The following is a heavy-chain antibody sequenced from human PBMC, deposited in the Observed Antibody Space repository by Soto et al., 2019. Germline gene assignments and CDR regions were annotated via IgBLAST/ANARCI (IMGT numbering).Heavy chain of an antibody. Sequence: SETLSLTCTVSGGSISSYYWSWIRQPPGKGLELIGHSYYSGSTNYNPSLKSRVTISGDTSRNQFSLKLTSVTAADTAVYYCAVGLSGTVHFQHWGQGTLVTVSS. J-gene: IGHJ1*01. CDR3: AVGLSGTVHFQH. CDR2: SYYSGST. D-gene: IGHD1-7*01. CDR1: GGSISSYY. V-gene: IGHV4-59*01.